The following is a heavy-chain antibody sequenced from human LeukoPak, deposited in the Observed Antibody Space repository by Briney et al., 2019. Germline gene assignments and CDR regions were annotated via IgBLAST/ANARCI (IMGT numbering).Heavy chain of an antibody. CDR2: IYYSGST. Sequence: SETLSLTCTVSGGSISSSSYYWGWIRQPPGKGLEWIGSIYYSGSTYYNPSLKSRVTISVDTSKNQFSLKLSSVTAADTAVYYCARSWWEWLPRHFDYWGQGALVTVSS. J-gene: IGHJ4*02. CDR3: ARSWWEWLPRHFDY. D-gene: IGHD6-19*01. V-gene: IGHV4-39*07. CDR1: GGSISSSSYY.